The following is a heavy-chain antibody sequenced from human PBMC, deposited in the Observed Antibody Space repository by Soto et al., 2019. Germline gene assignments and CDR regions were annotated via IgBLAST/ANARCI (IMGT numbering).Heavy chain of an antibody. CDR1: GGSISSYY. CDR3: ARQRSFDWLADS. Sequence: PSETLSLTCTVSGGSISSYYWSWIRQPPGKGLEWIGYIYYSGTTNYNPSLKSRVTMSVDTSKNQFSLRLTSVTAADTAVYYCARQRSFDWLADSWGQGTLVTVSS. D-gene: IGHD3-9*01. J-gene: IGHJ4*02. CDR2: IYYSGTT. V-gene: IGHV4-59*13.